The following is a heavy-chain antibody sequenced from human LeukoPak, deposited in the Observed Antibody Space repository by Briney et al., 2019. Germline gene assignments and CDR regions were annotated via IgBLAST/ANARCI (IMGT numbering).Heavy chain of an antibody. Sequence: GGSLRLSCAAFGFTFNNYAMLWVRQAPGKGLDWVAVISYDGSNKYYADSVRGRFTISRDNSKNTLYLQMNSLRTEDTAVYYCVRGGYDFWSGYYIPKGNYYYYYMDVWGKGTTVTVSS. D-gene: IGHD3-3*01. CDR1: GFTFNNYA. V-gene: IGHV3-30*04. J-gene: IGHJ6*03. CDR2: ISYDGSNK. CDR3: VRGGYDFWSGYYIPKGNYYYYYMDV.